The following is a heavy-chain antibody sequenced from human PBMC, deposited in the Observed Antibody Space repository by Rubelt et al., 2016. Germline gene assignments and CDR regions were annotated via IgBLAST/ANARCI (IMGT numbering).Heavy chain of an antibody. CDR1: GGTFSSYA. CDR3: ATLTTVTNYFDY. Sequence: QVQLVQSGAEVKKPGSSVKVSCKASGGTFSSYAISWVRQAPGKGLEWMGGFDPEDGETIYAQKFQGRVTMTEDTSTDTAYMELSSLRSEDTAVYYCATLTTVTNYFDYWGQGTLVTVSS. J-gene: IGHJ4*02. D-gene: IGHD4-17*01. CDR2: FDPEDGET. V-gene: IGHV1-24*01.